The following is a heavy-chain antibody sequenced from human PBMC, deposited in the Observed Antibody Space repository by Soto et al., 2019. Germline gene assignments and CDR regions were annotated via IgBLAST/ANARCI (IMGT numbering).Heavy chain of an antibody. CDR3: ARVEGAAGFGGPPHYYGMDV. CDR1: GFTFSSYS. CDR2: ISSSSSYI. J-gene: IGHJ6*02. Sequence: EVQLVESGGGLVKPGGSLRLSCAASGFTFSSYSMNWVRQAPGKGLEWVSSISSSSSYIYYADSVKGRFTISRDNAKNSLYLQMNSLRAEDTAVYYCARVEGAAGFGGPPHYYGMDVWGQGTTVTVSS. V-gene: IGHV3-21*01. D-gene: IGHD6-13*01.